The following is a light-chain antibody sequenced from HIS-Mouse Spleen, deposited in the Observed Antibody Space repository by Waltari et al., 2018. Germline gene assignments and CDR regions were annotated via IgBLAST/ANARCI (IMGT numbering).Light chain of an antibody. Sequence: QSALTQPASVSGSPGQSITISCPGTSSDVGGYNYVTWYQQTPGKAPKPMIYDVSNRPSGVSNRFSGSKSGNTASLTISGLQAEDEADYYCSSYTSSSTEVFGGGTKLTVL. CDR3: SSYTSSSTEV. CDR2: DVS. V-gene: IGLV2-14*03. J-gene: IGLJ2*01. CDR1: SSDVGGYNY.